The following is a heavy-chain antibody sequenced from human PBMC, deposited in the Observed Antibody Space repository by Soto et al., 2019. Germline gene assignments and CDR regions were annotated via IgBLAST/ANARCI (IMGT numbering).Heavy chain of an antibody. J-gene: IGHJ4*02. D-gene: IGHD2-2*01. CDR2: IYYSGST. CDR1: GGSISSYY. Sequence: PSETLSLTCTVSGGSISSYYWSWIRQPPGKGLEWIGYIYYSGSTNYNPSLKSRVTISIDTSRNQFSLKLSSVTAADTAIFYCARVSYCSTTSCYSGDSYYLYYWGRGTLVTVDS. CDR3: ARVSYCSTTSCYSGDSYYLYY. V-gene: IGHV4-59*08.